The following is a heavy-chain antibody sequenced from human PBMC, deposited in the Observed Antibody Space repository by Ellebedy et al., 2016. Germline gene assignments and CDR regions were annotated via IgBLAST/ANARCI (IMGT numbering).Heavy chain of an antibody. D-gene: IGHD1-26*01. J-gene: IGHJ3*01. CDR1: GGSISSSTYY. Sequence: SETLSLXCTVSGGSISSSTYYWGWIRQPPGKGLEWIGNFYYSGSTYCSPSLKSRVTISVDTSKNQFSLKLTSVTAADTAVYYCVRDRVGLSAFDVWGQGTMVVVSS. CDR2: FYYSGST. CDR3: VRDRVGLSAFDV. V-gene: IGHV4-39*07.